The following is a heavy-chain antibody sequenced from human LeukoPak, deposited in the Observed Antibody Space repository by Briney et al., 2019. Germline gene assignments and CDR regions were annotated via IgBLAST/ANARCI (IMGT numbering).Heavy chain of an antibody. Sequence: GGSLRLSCAASGFTFDYYGMSWLRQAPGKGLEWVSCINWNGGSTGYADSVKGLFNISRDNAKNSLYLQMNSLRAEDTALYYCARGGYYDILTGYPVFDYWGQGTLVTVSS. CDR2: INWNGGST. D-gene: IGHD3-9*01. CDR3: ARGGYYDILTGYPVFDY. V-gene: IGHV3-20*04. CDR1: GFTFDYYG. J-gene: IGHJ4*02.